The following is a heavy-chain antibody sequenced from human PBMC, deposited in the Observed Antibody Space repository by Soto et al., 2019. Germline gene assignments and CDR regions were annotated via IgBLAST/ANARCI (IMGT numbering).Heavy chain of an antibody. CDR2: ISYDGSNK. V-gene: IGHV3-30-3*01. D-gene: IGHD3-10*01. CDR3: ARGSQARYLRITMVRGANYGMDV. J-gene: IGHJ6*02. Sequence: GGSLRHSCAASGFTFSSYAMHWVRQAPGKGLGWVAVISYDGSNKYYADSVKGRFTISRDNSKNTLYLQMNSLRAEDTAVYYCARGSQARYLRITMVRGANYGMDVWGQGTTVTVSS. CDR1: GFTFSSYA.